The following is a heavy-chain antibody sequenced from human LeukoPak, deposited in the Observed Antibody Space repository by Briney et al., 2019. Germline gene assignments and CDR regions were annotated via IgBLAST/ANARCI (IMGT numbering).Heavy chain of an antibody. CDR1: GFDFSGYG. Sequence: GGSLRLSCAASGFDFSGYGMHWVRQAPGKGLEWVAVISTDGSNKYYEDSVEGRFSISRDNSKNTLYLQMDSLRTEDTAVYYCAKVVRAGTHYFDYWGQGTLVTVSS. J-gene: IGHJ4*02. CDR3: AKVVRAGTHYFDY. V-gene: IGHV3-30*18. D-gene: IGHD2-15*01. CDR2: ISTDGSNK.